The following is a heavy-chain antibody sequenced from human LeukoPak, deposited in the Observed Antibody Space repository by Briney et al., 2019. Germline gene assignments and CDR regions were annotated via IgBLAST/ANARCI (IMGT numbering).Heavy chain of an antibody. Sequence: SETLSLTCTVSGGSISSSSYYWGWIRQPPGKGLEWIGSIYYGGSTYYNPSLKSRVTISVDRSKNQFSLKLSSVTAADTAVYYCARVDCSGGSCCLDYWGQGTLVTVSS. CDR1: GGSISSSSYY. D-gene: IGHD2-15*01. J-gene: IGHJ4*02. CDR2: IYYGGST. CDR3: ARVDCSGGSCCLDY. V-gene: IGHV4-39*07.